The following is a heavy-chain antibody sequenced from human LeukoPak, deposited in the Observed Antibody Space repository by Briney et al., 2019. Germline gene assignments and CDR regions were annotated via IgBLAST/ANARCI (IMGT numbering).Heavy chain of an antibody. V-gene: IGHV4-34*01. CDR3: ARDPSNSRGTMVQGVTPHDAFDI. J-gene: IGHJ3*02. CDR1: GGSFSGYY. Sequence: ASETLSLTCAVYGGSFSGYYWSWIRQPPGKGLEWIGEINHSGSTNYNPSLKSRVTISVDTSKNQFSLKLSSVTAADTAVYYCARDPSNSRGTMVQGVTPHDAFDIWGQGTMVTVSS. CDR2: INHSGST. D-gene: IGHD3-10*01.